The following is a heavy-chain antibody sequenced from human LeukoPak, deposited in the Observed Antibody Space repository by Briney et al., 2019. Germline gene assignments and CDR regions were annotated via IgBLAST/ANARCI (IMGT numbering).Heavy chain of an antibody. D-gene: IGHD4-17*01. CDR3: ARGPMSTVATWYFDL. V-gene: IGHV3-20*01. Sequence: GGSLRLSCAASGLTFSTYAMSWVRQAPGKGLEWVSGINWSGSYITYADSVKGRFTISRDNAKNSLYLQVDSLRDEDTALYHCARGPMSTVATWYFDLWGRGTLVTVSS. CDR1: GLTFSTYA. CDR2: INWSGSYI. J-gene: IGHJ2*01.